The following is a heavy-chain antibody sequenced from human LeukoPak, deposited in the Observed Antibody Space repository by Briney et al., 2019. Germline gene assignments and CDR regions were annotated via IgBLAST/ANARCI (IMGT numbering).Heavy chain of an antibody. CDR3: ARNGSSYLDAFVI. CDR1: GYTFISHG. Sequence: ASVKVSCKASGYTFISHGISWVRQAPGQGLEWMGWITAYNGYTNYAQKFQGRVTMTTDASTSTAYMELRSLRSDDTAVYYCARNGSSYLDAFVIWGQGTLVTVSS. J-gene: IGHJ3*02. D-gene: IGHD3-22*01. CDR2: ITAYNGYT. V-gene: IGHV1-18*01.